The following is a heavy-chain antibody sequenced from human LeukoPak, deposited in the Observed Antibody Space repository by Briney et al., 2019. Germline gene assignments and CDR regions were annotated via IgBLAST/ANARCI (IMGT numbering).Heavy chain of an antibody. D-gene: IGHD3-22*01. CDR2: ISGSGGNT. J-gene: IGHJ4*02. V-gene: IGHV3-23*01. CDR1: GFTFSTYT. CDR3: AKDQGFYYDSSGYLGFDY. Sequence: HPGGSLRLSCAASGFTFSTYTMSWVRQTPGKGLEWVSVISGSGGNTYYADSVKGRFTISRDNSKNTLYLQMNSLRAEDTALYYCAKDQGFYYDSSGYLGFDYWGQGTLVTVSS.